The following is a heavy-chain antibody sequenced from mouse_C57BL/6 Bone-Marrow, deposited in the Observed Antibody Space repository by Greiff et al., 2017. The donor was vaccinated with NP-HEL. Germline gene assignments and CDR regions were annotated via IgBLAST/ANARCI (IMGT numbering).Heavy chain of an antibody. V-gene: IGHV1-72*01. CDR3: ARKTTVGDYWYFDV. Sequence: QVQLQQSGAELVQPGASVTLSCKASGYTFTSYWLHWVKQRPGRGLEWLGRLDPNSGGTKSHEKFKSKATLTVDKPSSTAYMQLSSLTSEDSTVYYCARKTTVGDYWYFDVWGTGTTVTVSS. J-gene: IGHJ1*03. CDR2: LDPNSGGT. CDR1: GYTFTSYW. D-gene: IGHD1-1*01.